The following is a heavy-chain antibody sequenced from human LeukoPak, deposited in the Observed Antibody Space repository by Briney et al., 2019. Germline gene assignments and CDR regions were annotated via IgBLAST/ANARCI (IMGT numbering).Heavy chain of an antibody. CDR1: GGSLSGYY. J-gene: IGHJ6*03. CDR2: IDHSGSS. V-gene: IGHV4-34*01. CDR3: ARHGSRLITGAVYYSYYMDV. Sequence: PSETLSLTCAVYGGSLSGYYWIWIRQPPGKGLEWIGEIDHSGSSDYNPSLKSRVTISVDTSKNQFSLKLSSVTAADTAMYYCARHGSRLITGAVYYSYYMDVWGKGTTVTVSS. D-gene: IGHD7-27*01.